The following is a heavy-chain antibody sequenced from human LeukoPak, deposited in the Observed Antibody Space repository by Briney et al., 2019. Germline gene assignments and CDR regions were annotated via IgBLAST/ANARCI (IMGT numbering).Heavy chain of an antibody. D-gene: IGHD6-13*01. CDR1: GFTFSSYA. J-gene: IGHJ6*03. Sequence: AGGFLRLSCAASGFTFSSYAMHWVRQAPGKGLEWVAVISYDGSNKYYADSVKGRFTISRDNSKNTLYLQMNSLRAEDTAVYYCAREGGSIAAVHYYYYMDVWGKGTTVTVSS. CDR2: ISYDGSNK. CDR3: AREGGSIAAVHYYYYMDV. V-gene: IGHV3-30*04.